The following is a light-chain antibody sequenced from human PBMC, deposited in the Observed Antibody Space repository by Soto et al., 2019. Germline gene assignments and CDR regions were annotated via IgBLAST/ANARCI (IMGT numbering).Light chain of an antibody. V-gene: IGKV1-5*01. CDR3: QHYNSYPYT. J-gene: IGKJ2*01. CDR1: QSISTW. Sequence: IQMTQSPSTLSASVGXXXTXXXXASQSISTWLAWFQQKPGKAPDLLIYDASSLESGVPSRFSGSGSGTEFTLTISSLQPDDFATYYCQHYNSYPYTFGQGTKVGI. CDR2: DAS.